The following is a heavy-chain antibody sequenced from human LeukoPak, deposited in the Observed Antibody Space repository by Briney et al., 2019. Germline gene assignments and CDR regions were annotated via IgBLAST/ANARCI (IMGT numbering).Heavy chain of an antibody. V-gene: IGHV3-74*01. D-gene: IGHD6-19*01. J-gene: IGHJ4*02. Sequence: GGSLRLSCAASGFTLSSYWMHWVRQAPGKGLVWVSRINSDGSSTSYADSVKGRFTISRDNAKNTLYLQMNSLRAEDTAVYYCARDRLAVAGYYFDYWGQGTLVTVSS. CDR1: GFTLSSYW. CDR3: ARDRLAVAGYYFDY. CDR2: INSDGSST.